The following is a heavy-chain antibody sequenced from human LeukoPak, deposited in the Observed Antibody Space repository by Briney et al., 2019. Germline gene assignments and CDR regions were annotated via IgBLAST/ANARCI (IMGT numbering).Heavy chain of an antibody. CDR3: TRDPAKWELPIDH. CDR1: GFTFSSDW. J-gene: IGHJ4*02. V-gene: IGHV3-74*01. Sequence: GGSLRLPCAASGFTFSSDWMHWVRQAPGKGLVWVSRISSDGSSTTYADSVKGRFTISRDNAKNTLYLQMNSLRAEDTAVYYCTRDPAKWELPIDHWGQGTLVTVSS. D-gene: IGHD1-26*01. CDR2: ISSDGSST.